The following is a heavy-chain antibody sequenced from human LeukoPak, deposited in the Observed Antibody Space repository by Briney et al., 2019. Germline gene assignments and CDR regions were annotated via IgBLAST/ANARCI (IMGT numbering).Heavy chain of an antibody. CDR1: GFTFSSYE. CDR2: INSSESTI. CDR3: ARDFYDGFALDY. J-gene: IGHJ4*02. Sequence: GGSLRLSCAASGFTFSSYEMNWVRQGPGKGLEWVSYINSSESTIYYTDSVKGRFTISRDNARNSLYLQMDNLRAEDTGVYYCARDFYDGFALDYWGQGTLVTVSS. V-gene: IGHV3-48*03. D-gene: IGHD2/OR15-2a*01.